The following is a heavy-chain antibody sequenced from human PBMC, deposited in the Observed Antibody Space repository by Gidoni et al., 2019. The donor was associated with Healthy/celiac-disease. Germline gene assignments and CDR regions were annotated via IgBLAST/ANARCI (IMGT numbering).Heavy chain of an antibody. CDR3: ARGDYGSSGLDY. Sequence: QVQLQQWGAGLLKPSETLSLTCAVYGGSFCGYFWNWFRQPPGKGLEWIGETEHSGRTNYNPSLKSRVSISIDTSKNQFSLELSSVTAADAAVYYCARGDYGSSGLDYWGQGTLVTVSS. CDR2: TEHSGRT. CDR1: GGSFCGYF. V-gene: IGHV4-34*01. D-gene: IGHD3-22*01. J-gene: IGHJ4*02.